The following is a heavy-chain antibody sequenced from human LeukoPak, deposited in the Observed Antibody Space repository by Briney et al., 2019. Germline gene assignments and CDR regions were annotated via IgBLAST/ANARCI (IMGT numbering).Heavy chain of an antibody. CDR3: ARGNYYDSSGYYSPAFDI. D-gene: IGHD3-22*01. J-gene: IGHJ3*02. CDR1: GGSISSSSYY. V-gene: IGHV4-39*01. CDR2: IYYSGST. Sequence: PSETLSLTCTVSGGSISSSSYYWGWIRQPPGKGLEWIGSIYYSGSTYYNPSLKSRVTISVDTSKNQFSLKLSSVTAADTAVYYCARGNYYDSSGYYSPAFDIWGQGTMVTVSS.